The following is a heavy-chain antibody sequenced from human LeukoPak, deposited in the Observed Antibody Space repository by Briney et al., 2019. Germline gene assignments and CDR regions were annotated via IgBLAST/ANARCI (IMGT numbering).Heavy chain of an antibody. CDR3: GRKAGDCGGGSCYSNDY. J-gene: IGHJ4*02. CDR2: IIPIFGTA. V-gene: IGHV1-69*05. Sequence: ASVKISCKAFGGSFSSEAISWVRQAPGQGLEWMGGIIPIFGTANYAQKFQGRVTITTDESTSTAYMEVSSLRSEDTAVYYCGRKAGDCGGGSCYSNDYWGPGTLVTVSS. D-gene: IGHD2-15*01. CDR1: GGSFSSEA.